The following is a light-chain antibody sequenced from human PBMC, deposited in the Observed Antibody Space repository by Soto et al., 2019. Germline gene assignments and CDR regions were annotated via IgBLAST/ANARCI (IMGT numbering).Light chain of an antibody. Sequence: DIQMTQSPSTLSGSVGDRVTITCRASQTISSWLAWYQQKPGKAPKLLIYKASTLKSGVPSRFSGSGSGTEFTLTISSLQPDDFETYYCQHYKSYSEAFGQGTQVELK. J-gene: IGKJ1*01. CDR2: KAS. CDR1: QTISSW. CDR3: QHYKSYSEA. V-gene: IGKV1-5*03.